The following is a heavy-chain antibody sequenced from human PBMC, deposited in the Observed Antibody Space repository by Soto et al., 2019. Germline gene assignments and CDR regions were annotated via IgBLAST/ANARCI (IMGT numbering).Heavy chain of an antibody. CDR3: ARLLYSSTWEEYFNH. CDR1: GYRFTNYW. D-gene: IGHD6-13*01. CDR2: IYPADSDT. J-gene: IGHJ1*01. V-gene: IGHV5-51*01. Sequence: GESLKISCKGSGYRFTNYWIGWARQMPGKGLEWMGIIYPADSDTRYSPSFQGQVTMSVDKSINTAYLQWSSLKASDTAMYYCARLLYSSTWEEYFNHWGQGTLVTVSS.